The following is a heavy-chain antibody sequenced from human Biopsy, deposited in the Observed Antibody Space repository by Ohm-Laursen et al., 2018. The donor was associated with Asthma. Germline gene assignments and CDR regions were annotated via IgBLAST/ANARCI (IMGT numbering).Heavy chain of an antibody. Sequence: SVKVSCKISGYSLTDLSMHWVRQAPGQGLEWMGGHDHEEGGTVNARRFQGRVTMAEDTSTVTAYMELSSLSSDDTAVYYCASDFPKDYVRYNFQFWGQGTLVTVSS. J-gene: IGHJ4*02. CDR3: ASDFPKDYVRYNFQF. CDR2: HDHEEGGT. V-gene: IGHV1-24*01. D-gene: IGHD4-17*01. CDR1: GYSLTDLS.